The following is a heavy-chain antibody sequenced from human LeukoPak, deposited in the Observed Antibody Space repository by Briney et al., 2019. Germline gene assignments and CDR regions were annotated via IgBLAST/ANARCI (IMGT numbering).Heavy chain of an antibody. Sequence: GGSLRLSCAASGFTFSSYSMNWVRQAPGKGLEWVSSISSSSSYIYYADSVKGRFTISRDNAKNSLYLQMSSLRAEDTAVYYCAELGITMIGGVWGKGTTVTVSS. V-gene: IGHV3-21*01. J-gene: IGHJ6*04. CDR1: GFTFSSYS. D-gene: IGHD3-10*02. CDR3: AELGITMIGGV. CDR2: ISSSSSYI.